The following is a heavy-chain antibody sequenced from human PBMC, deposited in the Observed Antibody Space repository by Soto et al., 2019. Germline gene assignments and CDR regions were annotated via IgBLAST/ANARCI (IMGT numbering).Heavy chain of an antibody. D-gene: IGHD4-17*01. CDR1: GFSVSSNY. CDR2: IYSGGST. V-gene: IGHV3-53*04. J-gene: IGHJ4*02. Sequence: EVQLVESGGGLVQTGGSLRLSCAASGFSVSSNYMSWVRQAPGKGLECVSLIYSGGSTYYADSVKGRFTITRRNFNNTLYLQMYSLRSDDSAVYYCATRSVTAPRWGQGSLVTVSS. CDR3: ATRSVTAPR.